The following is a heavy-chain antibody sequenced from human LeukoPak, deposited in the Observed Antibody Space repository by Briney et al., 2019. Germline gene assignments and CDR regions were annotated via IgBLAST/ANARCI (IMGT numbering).Heavy chain of an antibody. Sequence: SQTLSLTCTVSGASFTNDDYYWSWIRQHPGKGLEWIGYMYFSGSTYYNPTLKSRASVSVDTSKSQFSLRLTSVTAADTAVYYCARRAPFSNWFDPWGQGTLVIVSS. V-gene: IGHV4-31*03. CDR2: MYFSGST. D-gene: IGHD2-2*01. CDR1: GASFTNDDYY. CDR3: ARRAPFSNWFDP. J-gene: IGHJ5*02.